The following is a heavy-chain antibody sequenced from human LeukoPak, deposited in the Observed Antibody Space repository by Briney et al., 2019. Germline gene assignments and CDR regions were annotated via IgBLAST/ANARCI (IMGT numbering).Heavy chain of an antibody. CDR2: ISYSGST. D-gene: IGHD6-13*01. CDR3: ARLGPAAGTSFDY. J-gene: IGHJ4*01. Sequence: SETLSLTCTVSAGSISNYYWSWIRQPPGKGLEWIGYISYSGSTNYNPSLKSRVTISVDTSKNQFSLKLSSVTAADTAVYYCARLGPAAGTSFDYWGQEPWSPSPQ. V-gene: IGHV4-59*08. CDR1: AGSISNYY.